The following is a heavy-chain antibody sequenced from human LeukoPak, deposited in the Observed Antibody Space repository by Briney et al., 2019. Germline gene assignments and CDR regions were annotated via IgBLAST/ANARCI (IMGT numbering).Heavy chain of an antibody. V-gene: IGHV1-69*13. CDR3: ASPAGYSYGLDY. CDR2: IIPIFGTA. D-gene: IGHD5-18*01. CDR1: GGTFSSYA. Sequence: SVKVSCKASGGTFSSYAISWVRQAPGQGLEWVGGIIPIFGTANYAQKFQGRVTITADESTSTAYMELSSLRSEDTAVYYCASPAGYSYGLDYWGQGTLVTVSS. J-gene: IGHJ4*02.